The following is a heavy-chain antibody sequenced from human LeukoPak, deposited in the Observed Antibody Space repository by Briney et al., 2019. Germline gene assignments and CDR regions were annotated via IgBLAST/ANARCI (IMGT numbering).Heavy chain of an antibody. J-gene: IGHJ4*02. V-gene: IGHV4-30-4*08. CDR3: ARVPAAYPYCGGDCYSTYFDY. CDR1: GGSISSGDYY. CDR2: IYYSGST. Sequence: PSETLSLTCTVSGGSISSGDYYWSWIRQPPGKGLEWIGYIYYSGSTYYNPSLKSRVTISVDTSKNQFSLKLSSVTAADTAVYYCARVPAAYPYCGGDCYSTYFDYWGQGTLVTDSS. D-gene: IGHD2-21*01.